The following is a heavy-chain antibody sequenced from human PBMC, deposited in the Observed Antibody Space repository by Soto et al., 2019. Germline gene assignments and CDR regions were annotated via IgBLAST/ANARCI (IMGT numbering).Heavy chain of an antibody. CDR3: TTDFIYYYDSSGYHYGIY. CDR2: VKSKTDGGTI. J-gene: IGHJ4*02. D-gene: IGHD3-22*01. Sequence: PGGSLRLSCAASGFTFTNAWMNWVRQAPGKGLEWVGRVKSKTDGGTIDYAAPVKGRFTISRDDSKNTVHLQMNGLRTEDTAVYYCTTDFIYYYDSSGYHYGIYWGQGTLVTVSS. V-gene: IGHV3-15*07. CDR1: GFTFTNAW.